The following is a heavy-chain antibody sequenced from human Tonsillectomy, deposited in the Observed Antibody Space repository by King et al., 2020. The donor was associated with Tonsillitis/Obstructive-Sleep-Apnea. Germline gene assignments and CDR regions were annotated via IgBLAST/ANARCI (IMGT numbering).Heavy chain of an antibody. CDR1: GGSVRNGTFY. Sequence: QLQESGPGVVKPSETLSLTCTVSGGSVRNGTFYWSWIRQPPGKGLEWIGYIYHNGIADYSPSLKSRVTISMETSKNQFSLNLTSVTAADTAVYYCARDLGSGSYDDAFDIWGQGTMVTVSS. V-gene: IGHV4-61*01. J-gene: IGHJ3*02. CDR2: IYHNGIA. D-gene: IGHD3-16*01. CDR3: ARDLGSGSYDDAFDI.